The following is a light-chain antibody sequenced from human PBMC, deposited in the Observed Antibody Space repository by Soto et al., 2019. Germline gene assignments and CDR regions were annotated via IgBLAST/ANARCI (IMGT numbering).Light chain of an antibody. Sequence: SSELTQPPSVSVAPGQTARIMCGGNNIESKSVHWYQQKAGQAPVLVVYADDDRPSGIPERFSGSNSGNTATLTITRVEAGDEADYFCQVWDSARDLHVFGSGTKLTV. J-gene: IGLJ1*01. V-gene: IGLV3-21*02. CDR3: QVWDSARDLHV. CDR2: ADD. CDR1: NIESKS.